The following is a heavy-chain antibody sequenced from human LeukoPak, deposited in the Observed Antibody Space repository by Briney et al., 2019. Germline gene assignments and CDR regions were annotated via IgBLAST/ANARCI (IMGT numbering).Heavy chain of an antibody. CDR2: IGISSGNT. J-gene: IGHJ4*02. CDR3: ARDHNYAFDN. CDR1: EFTFSNYA. D-gene: IGHD4-11*01. V-gene: IGHV3-48*04. Sequence: PGGSLRLSCAASEFTFSNYAMTWVRQAPGKGLEWISYIGISSGNTKYADSVKGRFTISGDNAKNSLYLQMNSLRVEDTAVYYCARDHNYAFDNWGQGTLVTVSS.